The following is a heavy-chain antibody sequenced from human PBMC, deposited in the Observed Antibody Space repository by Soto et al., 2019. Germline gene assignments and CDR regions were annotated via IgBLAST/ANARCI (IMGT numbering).Heavy chain of an antibody. Sequence: TLSLTCTVSGGSISSSSYYWGWIRQPPGKGLEWIGSIYYSGSTYYNPSLKSRVTISVDTSKNQFSLKLSSVTAADTAVYYCARQTYYYDSSGYYSLGYFDYWGQGTLVTVSS. J-gene: IGHJ4*02. CDR3: ARQTYYYDSSGYYSLGYFDY. CDR1: GGSISSSSYY. D-gene: IGHD3-22*01. V-gene: IGHV4-39*01. CDR2: IYYSGST.